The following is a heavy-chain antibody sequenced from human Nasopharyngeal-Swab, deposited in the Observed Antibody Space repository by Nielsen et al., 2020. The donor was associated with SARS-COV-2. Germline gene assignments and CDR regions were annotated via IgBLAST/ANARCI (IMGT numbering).Heavy chain of an antibody. D-gene: IGHD3-10*01. Sequence: GESLKTSCAASGFSFSSYSMNWVRQAPGKGPEWVSFISRSKSYIYYADSVKGRFTISRDNAKNTLYLQMNSLRDEDTAVYYCARDLSGSSGWYWHFDLWGRGTLVTVSS. J-gene: IGHJ2*01. CDR1: GFSFSSYS. CDR3: ARDLSGSSGWYWHFDL. V-gene: IGHV3-21*06. CDR2: ISRSKSYI.